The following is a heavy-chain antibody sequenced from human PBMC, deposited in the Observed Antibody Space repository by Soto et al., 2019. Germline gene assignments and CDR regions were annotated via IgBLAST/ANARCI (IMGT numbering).Heavy chain of an antibody. CDR1: GGSFSGYY. CDR3: ARAGERRLYYYYGMDV. Sequence: KPSETLSLTCAVYGGSFSGYYWSWIRQPPGKGLEWIGEINHSGSTNYNPSLKSRVTISVDTSKNQFSLKLSSVTAADTAVYYCARAGERRLYYYYGMDVWGQGTTVTVSS. CDR2: INHSGST. J-gene: IGHJ6*02. V-gene: IGHV4-34*01. D-gene: IGHD1-1*01.